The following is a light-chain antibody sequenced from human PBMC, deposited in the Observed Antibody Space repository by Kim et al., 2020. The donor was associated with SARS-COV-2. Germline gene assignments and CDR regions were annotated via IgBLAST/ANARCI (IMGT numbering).Light chain of an antibody. CDR2: GKN. CDR3: NSRDSSGNHVV. V-gene: IGLV3-19*01. J-gene: IGLJ2*01. CDR1: SPRSYY. Sequence: AVGQTVRVTSPGDSPRSYYASWHRQKQGQAPVLVIYGKNNRPSGIPDRFSGSSSGNTTSLTISGARAEDEADYYCNSRDSSGNHVVFGGGTQLTVL.